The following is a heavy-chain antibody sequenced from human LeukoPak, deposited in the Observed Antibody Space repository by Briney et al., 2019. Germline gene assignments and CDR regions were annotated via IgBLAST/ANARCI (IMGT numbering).Heavy chain of an antibody. V-gene: IGHV4-31*03. D-gene: IGHD2-15*01. CDR3: AKWSSTLKAFDF. CDR2: IYYSGST. Sequence: PSETLSLTCTVSGGSISSGGYYWSWIRQHPGKGLEWIGYIYYSGSTYYNPSLKSRVTISVDTSKNQFSLKLSSVTAADTAVYYCAKWSSTLKAFDFWGQGILVIVSS. CDR1: GGSISSGGYY. J-gene: IGHJ4*02.